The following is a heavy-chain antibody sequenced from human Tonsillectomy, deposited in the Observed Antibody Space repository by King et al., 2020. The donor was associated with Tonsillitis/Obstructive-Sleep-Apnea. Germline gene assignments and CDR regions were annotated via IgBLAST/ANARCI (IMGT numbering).Heavy chain of an antibody. CDR3: ARGSRTTDYYYYHYMDV. D-gene: IGHD4-11*01. CDR2: SIPVFGTP. J-gene: IGHJ6*03. Sequence: QLVQSGAEVKKPGSSVRVSCKPSGCTFNTYPIIWVRQPPGQGLEWMGGSIPVFGTPNYAQKFHGRVTINEDESTSTAYMELSSLRSEDTAVYYCARGSRTTDYYYYHYMDVWGKGTTVTVSS. CDR1: GCTFNTYP. V-gene: IGHV1-69*12.